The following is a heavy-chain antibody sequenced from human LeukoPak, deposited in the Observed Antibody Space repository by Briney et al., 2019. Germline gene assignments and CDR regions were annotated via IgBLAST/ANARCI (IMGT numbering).Heavy chain of an antibody. CDR3: AKGYGAYFPFDY. Sequence: GGSLRLSCAASGFTFSGYAMSWVRQLPGNGLECVSSNSGSGGSTYYADSVKGRFTVSRDNSKNTLYLPTNSLRAEDTAVYYCAKGYGAYFPFDYWGQGTLVTVSS. D-gene: IGHD4-17*01. CDR1: GFTFSGYA. CDR2: NSGSGGST. J-gene: IGHJ4*02. V-gene: IGHV3-23*01.